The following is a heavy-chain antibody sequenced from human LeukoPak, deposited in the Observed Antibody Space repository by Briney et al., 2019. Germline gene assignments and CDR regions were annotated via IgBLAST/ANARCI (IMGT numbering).Heavy chain of an antibody. J-gene: IGHJ4*02. D-gene: IGHD6-13*01. V-gene: IGHV3-7*01. Sequence: GGSLRLSRAASGFTFSSYWMSWVRQAPGKGLEWVANIKQDGSEKYYVDSVKGRFTISRGNAKNSLYLQMNSLRAEDTAVYYCARDPLRIASDYWGQGTLVTVSS. CDR3: ARDPLRIASDY. CDR1: GFTFSSYW. CDR2: IKQDGSEK.